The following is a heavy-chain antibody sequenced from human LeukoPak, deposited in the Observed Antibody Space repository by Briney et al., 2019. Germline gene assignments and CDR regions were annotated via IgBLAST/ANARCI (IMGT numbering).Heavy chain of an antibody. CDR3: AKEGTYNNFWSGYFH. V-gene: IGHV3-23*01. D-gene: IGHD3-3*01. CDR2: VTGGGSVTTST. Sequence: GRCLTLACAAAGLTLGSFGVSSVSQAARDWLEWVSSVTGGGSVTTSTYYADSVKGRFTIYRDNSKNTLYLQMNSLRAEDTALYYCAKEGTYNNFWSGYFHWGQGALVTVSS. J-gene: IGHJ4*02. CDR1: GLTLGSFG.